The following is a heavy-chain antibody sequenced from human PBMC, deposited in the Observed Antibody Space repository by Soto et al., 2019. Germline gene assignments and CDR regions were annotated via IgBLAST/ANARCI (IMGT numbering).Heavy chain of an antibody. CDR3: TKHDYGDYKAYDV. CDR2: ISESGYST. Sequence: EVQLLESGGGLAQPWGSLRLACAASGFVFSDYAMTWVPQAPGKLLVWVSSISESGYSTYYADSVKGRFTISRDNSKNTLYLQMYSLRGEEPALDYCTKHDYGDYKAYDVWCQGTMVTVSS. CDR1: GFVFSDYA. V-gene: IGHV3-23*01. J-gene: IGHJ3*01. D-gene: IGHD4-17*01.